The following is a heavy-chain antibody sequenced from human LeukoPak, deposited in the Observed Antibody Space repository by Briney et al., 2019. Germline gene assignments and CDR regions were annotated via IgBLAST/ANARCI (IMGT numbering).Heavy chain of an antibody. V-gene: IGHV4-34*01. CDR1: GGSFSGYY. Sequence: PSETLSLTCAVYGGSFSGYYWSWIRQPPGKGLEWIGEINHSGSTNYNPSLKSRVTISVDTSKNQFSLKLSSVTAADTAVYYCARGVGWLLQGYFDYWGQGTLVTVSS. CDR3: ARGVGWLLQGYFDY. CDR2: INHSGST. D-gene: IGHD3-22*01. J-gene: IGHJ4*02.